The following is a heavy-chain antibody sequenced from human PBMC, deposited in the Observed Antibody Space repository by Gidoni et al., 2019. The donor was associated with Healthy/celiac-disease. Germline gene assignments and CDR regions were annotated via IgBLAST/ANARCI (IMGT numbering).Heavy chain of an antibody. CDR1: GFTFSSYS. CDR2: ISSSSSYI. D-gene: IGHD2-2*01. J-gene: IGHJ6*03. Sequence: EVQLVESGGGLVKPGGSLRLSCAASGFTFSSYSMNCVRQAPGKGLEWVSSISSSSSYIYYADSVKGRFTISRDNAKNSLYLQMNSLRAEDTAVYYCASQIVVVPAAMIRLPDYYYYYMDVWGKGTTVTVSS. V-gene: IGHV3-21*01. CDR3: ASQIVVVPAAMIRLPDYYYYYMDV.